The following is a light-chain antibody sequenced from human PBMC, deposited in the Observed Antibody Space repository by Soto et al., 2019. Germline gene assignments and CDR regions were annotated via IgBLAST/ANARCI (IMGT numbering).Light chain of an antibody. CDR3: QQSYSTPQ. Sequence: DIQMTQSPSTLSASVGDRVTITCRASQSIATYLTWYQQKPGKAPKLLIYDASSLKSGVPSRFSGSGSGTEFTLTISSLQPDDFATYYCQQSYSTPQFGQGTKVDIK. V-gene: IGKV1-5*01. CDR1: QSIATY. J-gene: IGKJ1*01. CDR2: DAS.